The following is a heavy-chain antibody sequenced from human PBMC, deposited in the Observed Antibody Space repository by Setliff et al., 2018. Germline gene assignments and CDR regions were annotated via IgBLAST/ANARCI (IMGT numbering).Heavy chain of an antibody. CDR1: GYSFISYD. V-gene: IGHV1-8*01. Sequence: GASVKVSCKASGYSFISYDINWVRQAPGQGLEWMGWMNPERDNTGYAQKFQGRVTITRDMTANTAYMELSSLRSEDTAMYYCARTYYDLLTGRPERNWFDSWGQGTLVTVSS. CDR3: ARTYYDLLTGRPERNWFDS. J-gene: IGHJ5*01. D-gene: IGHD3-9*01. CDR2: MNPERDNT.